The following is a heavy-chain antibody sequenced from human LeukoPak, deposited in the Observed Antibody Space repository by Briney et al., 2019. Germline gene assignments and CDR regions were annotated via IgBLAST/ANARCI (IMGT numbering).Heavy chain of an antibody. Sequence: GGSLRLSCAASGLTFRGYNMNWVRQAPGKGLEWVSSMSTSSTYIYYADSIKGRFTISRDDARSLLYLQMDSLRAEDTAVYYCVRDFAFGFCNTTTCRYPFDSWGQGTLVTVSS. V-gene: IGHV3-21*06. J-gene: IGHJ4*02. CDR2: MSTSSTYI. D-gene: IGHD3-16*01. CDR3: VRDFAFGFCNTTTCRYPFDS. CDR1: GLTFRGYN.